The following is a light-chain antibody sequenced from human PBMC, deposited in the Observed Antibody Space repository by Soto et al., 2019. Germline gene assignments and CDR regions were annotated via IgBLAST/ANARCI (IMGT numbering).Light chain of an antibody. CDR1: QNIDNS. V-gene: IGKV1-5*03. J-gene: IGKJ1*01. Sequence: DIQMTQSPSTVSASVGDRVSFTCRASQNIDNSLAWYQHKPGKAPKVMIYLASSLDSGVPARFSASGSGTEFTITISSLQPDDFANYYCQQYHRYSTFGQGTRVEMK. CDR3: QQYHRYST. CDR2: LAS.